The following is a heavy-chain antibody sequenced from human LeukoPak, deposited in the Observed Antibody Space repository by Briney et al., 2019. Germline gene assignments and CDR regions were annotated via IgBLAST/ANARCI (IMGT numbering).Heavy chain of an antibody. CDR2: ISGSGGST. CDR3: AKVGVEFHYYYYMDV. Sequence: GGSLRLSCAASGFTFSSYAMSWVRQAPGKGLEWVSAISGSGGSTYYADSVKGRFIISRDNSKNTLYLQMDSLRAEDTALYFCAKVGVEFHYYYYMDVWGKGTTVAVSS. J-gene: IGHJ6*03. D-gene: IGHD3-3*01. V-gene: IGHV3-23*01. CDR1: GFTFSSYA.